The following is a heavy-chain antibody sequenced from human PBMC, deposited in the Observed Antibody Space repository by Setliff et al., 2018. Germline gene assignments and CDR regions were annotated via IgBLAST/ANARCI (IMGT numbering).Heavy chain of an antibody. Sequence: SETLSLTCAIYGESSSGYYWSWIRQSPGKTLEWIGEINHSGSTNYNPSLKSRVTISVDTSKNQFSLKLSSVTAADTAVYYCARGQALSRITMVRGVIITLRGYNFDNWGQGTLVTVSS. CDR2: INHSGST. V-gene: IGHV4-34*01. D-gene: IGHD3-10*01. J-gene: IGHJ4*02. CDR1: GESSSGYY. CDR3: ARGQALSRITMVRGVIITLRGYNFDN.